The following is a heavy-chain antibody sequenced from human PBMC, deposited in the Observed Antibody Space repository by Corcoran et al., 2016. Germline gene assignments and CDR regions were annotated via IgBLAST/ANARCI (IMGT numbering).Heavy chain of an antibody. Sequence: QVQLVQSGAEVKTPGASVKASCKTSGYTFTDYQIHWVRQAPGQGLEWMGLINPNSGDTRYAQKFKGRVSVTMDTSIRTVYMELNRLRSDDTASYYCATGARYYYDSWGQGALVTVSS. CDR3: ATGARYYYDS. V-gene: IGHV1-2*02. J-gene: IGHJ5*01. D-gene: IGHD3-22*01. CDR2: INPNSGDT. CDR1: GYTFTDYQ.